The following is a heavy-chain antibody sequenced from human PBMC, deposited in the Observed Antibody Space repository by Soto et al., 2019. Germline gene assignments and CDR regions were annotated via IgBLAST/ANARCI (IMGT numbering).Heavy chain of an antibody. V-gene: IGHV3-30-3*01. D-gene: IGHD4-4*01. Sequence: QVQLVESGGGVVQPGRSLRLSCAASGFTFSSYAMHWVRQAPGKGLEWVAVISYDGSNKYYADSVKGRFTISRDNSKNTLYLQMNSLRAEDTAVYYCARVRDYSNYPDYYYYGMDVWGQGTTVTVSS. CDR2: ISYDGSNK. J-gene: IGHJ6*02. CDR1: GFTFSSYA. CDR3: ARVRDYSNYPDYYYYGMDV.